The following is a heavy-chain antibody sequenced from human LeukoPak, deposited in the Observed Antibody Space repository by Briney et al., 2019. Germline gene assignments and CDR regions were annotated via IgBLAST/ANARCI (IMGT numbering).Heavy chain of an antibody. D-gene: IGHD1-26*01. CDR2: IYYSGST. V-gene: IGHV4-39*01. J-gene: IGHJ4*02. Sequence: PSETLSLTCTVSGGSISSSSYYWGWIRQPPGKGLEWIGSIYYSGSTYYNPSLKSRVTISVDTSKNQFSLQLNSVTPEDTAVYYCARTVGATSFDYWGQGTLVTVSS. CDR1: GGSISSSSYY. CDR3: ARTVGATSFDY.